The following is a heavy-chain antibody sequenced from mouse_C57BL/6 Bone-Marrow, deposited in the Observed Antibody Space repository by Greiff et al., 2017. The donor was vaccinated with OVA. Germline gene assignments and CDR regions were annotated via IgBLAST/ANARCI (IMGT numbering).Heavy chain of an antibody. J-gene: IGHJ2*01. D-gene: IGHD3-2*02. CDR3: ARDQGHFDY. CDR2: ISYDGSST. V-gene: IGHV5-16*01. Sequence: EVQLVESEGGLVQPGSSMKLSCTASGFTFSDYYMAWVRQVPEKGLEWVANISYDGSSTYYLDSLKSRFIISRDNAKNILYLQMSSLKSEDTATYYCARDQGHFDYWGQGTTLTVSS. CDR1: GFTFSDYY.